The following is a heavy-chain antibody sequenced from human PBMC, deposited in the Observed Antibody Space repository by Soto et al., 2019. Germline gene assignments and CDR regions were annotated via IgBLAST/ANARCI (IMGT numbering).Heavy chain of an antibody. CDR1: GGTFRSYA. Sequence: SVKFSYRASGGTFRSYAISWVRQAPGQGLEWMGGIIPIFGTANYAQKFQGRFTITADKSPSTAYWELSSLKSEDPAVYYCAGVGYGSSWTPVYFLGWFDPWGQGPLVTVSS. J-gene: IGHJ5*02. D-gene: IGHD6-13*01. CDR2: IIPIFGTA. V-gene: IGHV1-69*06. CDR3: AGVGYGSSWTPVYFLGWFDP.